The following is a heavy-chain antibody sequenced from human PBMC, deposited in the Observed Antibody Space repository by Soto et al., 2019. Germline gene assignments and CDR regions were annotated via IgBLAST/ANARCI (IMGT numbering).Heavy chain of an antibody. CDR2: IFDSGTT. J-gene: IGHJ4*02. CDR1: GGSITSTNHY. CDR3: AREVSGTGAFDY. D-gene: IGHD2-8*02. V-gene: IGHV4-31*02. Sequence: QVQLEQSGPGLVKPSQTLSLTCNISGGSITSTNHYWSWIRQSPREGLEWIGYIFDSGTTHYNPSFEGRGTILGDTSQSQFSLTMHSVTVADSAVYYCAREVSGTGAFDYWGRGTLVTVSS.